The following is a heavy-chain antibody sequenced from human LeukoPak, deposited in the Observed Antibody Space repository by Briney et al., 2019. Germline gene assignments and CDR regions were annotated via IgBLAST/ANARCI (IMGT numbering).Heavy chain of an antibody. CDR3: ASGSGEPHY. J-gene: IGHJ4*02. Sequence: GGSLRLSCAASGFTFSSYWMTWVRQAPGKGLEWVANIKQDGSEKYYVDSVKGRFTISRDNAKNSLYLQMNSLRAEDTAVCYCASGSGEPHYWGQGTLVTVSS. CDR2: IKQDGSEK. V-gene: IGHV3-7*01. D-gene: IGHD7-27*01. CDR1: GFTFSSYW.